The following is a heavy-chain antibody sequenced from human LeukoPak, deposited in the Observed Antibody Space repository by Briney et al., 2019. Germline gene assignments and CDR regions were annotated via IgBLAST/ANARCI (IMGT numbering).Heavy chain of an antibody. Sequence: PSDTLSLTCSGSNYSISNSLYWGLLRPPPGKGLEMVGSNHRSGSTFYNPTLQSRVTITIDTSKNQFSPKLSSVSAEDTAAYFCARGTYRYYMEVWAKGTTVNVS. CDR1: NYSISNSLY. J-gene: IGHJ6*03. CDR3: ARGTYRYYMEV. CDR2: NHRSGST. V-gene: IGHV4-38-2*02. D-gene: IGHD4-11*01.